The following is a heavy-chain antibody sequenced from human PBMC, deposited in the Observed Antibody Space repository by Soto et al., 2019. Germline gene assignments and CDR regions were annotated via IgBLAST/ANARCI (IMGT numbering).Heavy chain of an antibody. J-gene: IGHJ6*02. CDR3: AKNGQPPYYYYGMDV. CDR1: GYTFTRYG. D-gene: IGHD2-8*01. V-gene: IGHV1-18*01. CDR2: ISGYNGDT. Sequence: QGQLVQSGGEAKKPGASVKVSCKASGYTFTRYGISWVRQAPGQGLEWMGWISGYNGDTNYAQKFQGRVTMTIDTSTSIAYMELRSLTSDDTAVYYCAKNGQPPYYYYGMDVWGQGTTVTVSS.